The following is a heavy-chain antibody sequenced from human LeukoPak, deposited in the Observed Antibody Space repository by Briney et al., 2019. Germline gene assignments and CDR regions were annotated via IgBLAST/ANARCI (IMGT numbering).Heavy chain of an antibody. Sequence: GGSLRLSCAASGFTFSSYSMSWVRQAPGKGLEWVSSISSSSSYIYYADSVKGRFTISRDNAKNSLYLQINSLRAEDTAVYYCARDSSWPDTELDYWGQGTLVTVSS. CDR1: GFTFSSYS. D-gene: IGHD6-13*01. CDR3: ARDSSWPDTELDY. V-gene: IGHV3-21*01. J-gene: IGHJ4*02. CDR2: ISSSSSYI.